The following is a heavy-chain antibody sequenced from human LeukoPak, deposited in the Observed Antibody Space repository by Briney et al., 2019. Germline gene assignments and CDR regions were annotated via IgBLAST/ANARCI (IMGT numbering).Heavy chain of an antibody. CDR1: GLTFSSHA. CDR2: ITDSGGRT. Sequence: GGSLRLSCVASGLTFSSHAMTWVRQTPGKGLEWVSGITDSGGRTYYAESVKGRFTISRDNSKNTVYLEMSNLRAEDTAVYYCAKNRGDQLLKVWDWFDPWGQGTLVTVSS. J-gene: IGHJ5*02. CDR3: AKNRGDQLLKVWDWFDP. V-gene: IGHV3-23*01. D-gene: IGHD2-2*01.